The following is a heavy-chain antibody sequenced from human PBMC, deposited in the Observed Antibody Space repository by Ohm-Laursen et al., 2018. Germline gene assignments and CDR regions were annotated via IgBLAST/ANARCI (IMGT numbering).Heavy chain of an antibody. Sequence: SLRLSCSASGFTFSNAWMSWVRQAPGKGLEWVGRIKSKTDGGTTDYAAPVKGRFTISRDDSKNTLYLQMNSLKTEDTAVYYCTTDLMDYSLTDIWGQGTMVTVSS. D-gene: IGHD2-15*01. CDR2: IKSKTDGGTT. CDR1: GFTFSNAW. J-gene: IGHJ3*02. V-gene: IGHV3-15*01. CDR3: TTDLMDYSLTDI.